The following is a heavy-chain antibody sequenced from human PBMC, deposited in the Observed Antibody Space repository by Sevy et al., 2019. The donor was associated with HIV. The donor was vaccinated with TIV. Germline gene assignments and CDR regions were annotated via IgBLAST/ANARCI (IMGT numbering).Heavy chain of an antibody. CDR1: GFTFSDYY. V-gene: IGHV3-11*01. CDR3: WGGTGARHDAFDI. Sequence: GGSLRLSCAASGFTFSDYYMSWIRQAPGKGLEWVSYISSSGSTIYYADSVKGRFTLSRDNAKNSLYLQMNSLRAEDTAVYYCWGGTGARHDAFDIWGQGTMVTVSS. J-gene: IGHJ3*02. CDR2: ISSSGSTI. D-gene: IGHD3-16*01.